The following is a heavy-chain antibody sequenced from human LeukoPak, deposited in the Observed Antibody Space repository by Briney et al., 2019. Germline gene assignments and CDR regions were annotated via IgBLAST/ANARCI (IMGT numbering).Heavy chain of an antibody. CDR3: ARGSGTVGGFDY. V-gene: IGHV1-69*04. CDR1: GGTFSSYA. J-gene: IGHJ4*02. D-gene: IGHD1-26*01. Sequence: ASVKVSCKASGGTFSSYAISWVRQAPGQGLEWTGRIIPILGIANYAQKFQGRVTITADKSTSTAYMELSSLRSEDTAVYYCARGSGTVGGFDYWGQGTLVTVSS. CDR2: IIPILGIA.